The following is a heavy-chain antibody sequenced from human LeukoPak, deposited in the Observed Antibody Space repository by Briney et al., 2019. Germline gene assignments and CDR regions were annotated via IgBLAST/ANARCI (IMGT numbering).Heavy chain of an antibody. D-gene: IGHD2-21*02. CDR1: GFSFNNFA. CDR2: ISYDGNSR. Sequence: GGSLRLSCAASGFSFNNFAMYWVRQAPGKGLEWVAHISYDGNSRYNEDSVKGRFTISRDDSKNTLYLQMNSLRAEDTAVYYCARETLAYCGGDCLNDAFDIWGQGTMVTVSS. V-gene: IGHV3-30-3*01. J-gene: IGHJ3*02. CDR3: ARETLAYCGGDCLNDAFDI.